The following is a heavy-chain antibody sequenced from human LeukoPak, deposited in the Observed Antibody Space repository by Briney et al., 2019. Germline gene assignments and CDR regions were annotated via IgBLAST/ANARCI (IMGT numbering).Heavy chain of an antibody. Sequence: ASVKVSCKASGYTFTGYYMHWVRQAPGQGLEWMGWINPNSGGTNYAQKFQGRVTMTRDTSISTAYMELSRLRSDDTAVYYCARDQRTYYDILTGYYGVPDYWGQGTLVTVSS. CDR3: ARDQRTYYDILTGYYGVPDY. CDR2: INPNSGGT. D-gene: IGHD3-9*01. V-gene: IGHV1-2*02. J-gene: IGHJ4*02. CDR1: GYTFTGYY.